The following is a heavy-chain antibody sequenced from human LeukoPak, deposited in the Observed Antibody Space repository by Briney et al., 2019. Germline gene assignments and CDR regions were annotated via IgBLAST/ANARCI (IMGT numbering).Heavy chain of an antibody. V-gene: IGHV1-18*01. CDR3: ARDWGSIKVIAVY. D-gene: IGHD7-27*01. CDR1: GYTFTSYG. J-gene: IGHJ4*02. CDR2: ISSNSDNT. Sequence: GASVNVSCKATGYTFTSYGISWVRQAPGQGLEWMGWISSNSDNTNYAQKLQGRVTMTTDTSTSTAYMELRSLRSDDTALYFCARDWGSIKVIAVYWGQGTLVTVSS.